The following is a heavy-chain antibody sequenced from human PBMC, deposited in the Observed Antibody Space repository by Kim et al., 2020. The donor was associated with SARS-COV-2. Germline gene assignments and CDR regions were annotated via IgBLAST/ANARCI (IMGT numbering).Heavy chain of an antibody. Sequence: GGSLRLSCAASGFTFSSYGMHWVRQAPGKGLEWVAVISYDGSNKYYADSVKGRFTISRDNSKNTLYLQMNSLRAEDTAVYYCASNTYYYGSGGYSPVLDYGMDVWGQGTTVTVSS. CDR3: ASNTYYYGSGGYSPVLDYGMDV. J-gene: IGHJ6*02. CDR2: ISYDGSNK. V-gene: IGHV3-33*05. D-gene: IGHD3-10*01. CDR1: GFTFSSYG.